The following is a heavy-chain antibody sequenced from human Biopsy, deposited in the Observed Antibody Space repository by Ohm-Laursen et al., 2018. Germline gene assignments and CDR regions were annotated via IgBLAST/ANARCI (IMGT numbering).Heavy chain of an antibody. V-gene: IGHV4-59*01. D-gene: IGHD6-25*01. CDR1: AVSMCSYN. J-gene: IGHJ3*02. Sequence: TLSFTCSVSAVSMCSYNWTRHRQPPGLGLEWFVSIYNSGRTYSNSSLKSRVTISVAVDKSKNQFFLRLSSVTAADTAMYYCARGEAGGYDALDIWGQGTMVIVSS. CDR2: IYNSGRT. CDR3: ARGEAGGYDALDI.